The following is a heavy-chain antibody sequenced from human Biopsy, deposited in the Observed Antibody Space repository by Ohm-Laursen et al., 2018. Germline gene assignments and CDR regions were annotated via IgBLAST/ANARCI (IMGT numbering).Heavy chain of an antibody. CDR1: GYTFTSHD. CDR3: AKQGATILSSFDS. Sequence: ASVKVSCKASGYTFTSHDINWVRQATGQGLEWMGWMSPNTGNTVYAQRFQDRVTMTSDTSTGTAYMELTSLTSDDTAVYYCAKQGATILSSFDSWGQGTLVTVSS. J-gene: IGHJ5*01. V-gene: IGHV1-8*01. CDR2: MSPNTGNT. D-gene: IGHD3-9*01.